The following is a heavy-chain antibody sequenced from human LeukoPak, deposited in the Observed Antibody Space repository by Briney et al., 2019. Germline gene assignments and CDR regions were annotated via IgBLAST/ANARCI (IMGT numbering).Heavy chain of an antibody. CDR3: ARGRDYGDYIP. CDR1: GGSTSSGDYY. V-gene: IGHV4-39*07. Sequence: PSETLSLTCTVSGGSTSSGDYYWSWIRQPPGKGLEWIGEINHSGSTNYNPSLKSRVTISVDTSKNQFSLKLSSVTAADTAVYYCARGRDYGDYIPWGQGTLVTVSS. J-gene: IGHJ5*02. CDR2: INHSGST. D-gene: IGHD4-17*01.